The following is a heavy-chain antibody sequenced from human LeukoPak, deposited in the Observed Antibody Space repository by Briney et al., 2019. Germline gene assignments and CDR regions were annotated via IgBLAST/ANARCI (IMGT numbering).Heavy chain of an antibody. CDR3: AKDPGSSSLMDHSDY. V-gene: IGHV3-30*02. CDR1: GFTFSSYG. J-gene: IGHJ4*02. D-gene: IGHD6-13*01. Sequence: GGSLRLSCAASGFTFSSYGMHWVRQAPGKGLEWVAFIRYDGSNKYYADSVKGRFTISRDNSKNTLYLQMNSLSAEDTAVYYCAKDPGSSSLMDHSDYWGQGTLVTVSS. CDR2: IRYDGSNK.